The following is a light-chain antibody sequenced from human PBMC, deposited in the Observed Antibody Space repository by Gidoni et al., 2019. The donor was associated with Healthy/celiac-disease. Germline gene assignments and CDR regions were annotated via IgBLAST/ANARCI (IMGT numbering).Light chain of an antibody. J-gene: IGKJ5*01. Sequence: EIVMTQSPATLSVSPGERATLSCRASQSVSSNLAWYQQKPGQAPRLLIYGASTRATGVQVRCSGSWSETEFTLIISSLQSEDFAVNYYQQQNNWHPITFGQGTRLEIK. CDR3: QQQNNWHPIT. CDR2: GAS. V-gene: IGKV3-15*01. CDR1: QSVSSN.